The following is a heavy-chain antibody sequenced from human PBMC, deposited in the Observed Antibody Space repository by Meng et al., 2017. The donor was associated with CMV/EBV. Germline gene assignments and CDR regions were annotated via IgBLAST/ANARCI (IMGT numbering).Heavy chain of an antibody. CDR2: INHSGST. CDR3: AFSQVVPAAKYYFDY. V-gene: IGHV4-34*01. J-gene: IGHJ4*02. Sequence: SETLSLTCAVYGGSFSGYYWSWIRQPPGKGLEWIWEINHSGSTNYNPSLKSRVTISVDTSKNQFSLKLSSVTAADTAVYYCAFSQVVPAAKYYFDYWGQGTLVTVSS. CDR1: GGSFSGYY. D-gene: IGHD2-2*01.